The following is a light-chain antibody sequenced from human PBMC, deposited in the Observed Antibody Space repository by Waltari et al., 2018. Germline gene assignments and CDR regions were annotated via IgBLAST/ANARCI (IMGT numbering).Light chain of an antibody. Sequence: EMVLTQSPGTLSVSLGERDTLACGASQRISTNLAWYQQKPGQAPRLLMSDASARATGIPARFSGSGSGTEFTLTISSLQPEDSAVYYCQEYNNWHRGFTFGPGTKLEIK. J-gene: IGKJ3*01. CDR3: QEYNNWHRGFT. V-gene: IGKV3-15*01. CDR1: QRISTN. CDR2: DAS.